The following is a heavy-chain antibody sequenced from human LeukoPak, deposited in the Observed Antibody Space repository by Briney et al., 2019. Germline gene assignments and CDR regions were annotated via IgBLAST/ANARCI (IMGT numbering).Heavy chain of an antibody. Sequence: TGGSLILSCTASGFTIGGDAMHWVRQAPGKGLQWVAHISFDGSYKYYADSVKGRFTISRDNSKNTLYLQMNSLRTDDTALFYCARETLDALDLWGPGTLVTVSS. V-gene: IGHV3-30*04. J-gene: IGHJ3*01. CDR3: ARETLDALDL. CDR2: ISFDGSYK. CDR1: GFTIGGDA.